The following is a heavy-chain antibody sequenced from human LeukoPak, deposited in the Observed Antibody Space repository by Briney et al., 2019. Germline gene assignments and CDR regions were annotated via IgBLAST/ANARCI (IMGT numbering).Heavy chain of an antibody. CDR3: ARKGYSGYDYLDY. J-gene: IGHJ4*02. CDR1: GFTFSSYG. Sequence: GRSLGLSCAASGFTFSSYGMHWVRQAPGKGLEWVAVISYDGSNKYYADSVKGRFTISRDNSKNTLYLQMNSLRAEDTAVYYCARKGYSGYDYLDYWGQGTLVTVSS. CDR2: ISYDGSNK. D-gene: IGHD5-12*01. V-gene: IGHV3-30*03.